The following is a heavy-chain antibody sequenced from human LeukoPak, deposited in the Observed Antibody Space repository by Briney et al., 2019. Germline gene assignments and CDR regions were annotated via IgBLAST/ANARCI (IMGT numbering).Heavy chain of an antibody. CDR1: GFTVSSNY. V-gene: IGHV3-66*01. J-gene: IGHJ4*02. CDR3: ARALWFGESRLYYFDY. Sequence: PGGSLRLSCAASGFTVSSNYMSWVRQAPGKGLEGVSVIYSGGSTYYADSVKGRFTISRDNSKNTLYLQMNRLRAEDTAVYYCARALWFGESRLYYFDYWGQGTLVTVSS. D-gene: IGHD3-10*01. CDR2: IYSGGST.